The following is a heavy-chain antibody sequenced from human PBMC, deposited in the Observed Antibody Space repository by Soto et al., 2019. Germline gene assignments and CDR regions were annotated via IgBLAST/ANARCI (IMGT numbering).Heavy chain of an antibody. D-gene: IGHD2-15*01. J-gene: IGHJ4*02. CDR3: ARRGCSAGICHYFDY. V-gene: IGHV4-39*01. CDR2: INYSGTT. CDR1: GGSISSSSYY. Sequence: QLQLQESGPGLVNPSETLSLTCTVSGGSISSSSYYWGWIRQPPGKGLEWIGIINYSGTTYYNPSLKSRVTMSVDTTKNQFSLKLSAMTAADAAVYFCARRGCSAGICHYFDYWGQGTLVTVSS.